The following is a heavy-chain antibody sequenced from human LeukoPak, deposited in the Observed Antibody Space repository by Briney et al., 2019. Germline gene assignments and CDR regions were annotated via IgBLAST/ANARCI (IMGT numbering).Heavy chain of an antibody. Sequence: GESLKISCKGSGYSFTSYWIGWVRQMPGKGLEWMGIIYPGDSDTRYSPSFQGLVTISADKSISTAYLQRSSLKASDTAMYYCARIAAAGTDYYYGMDVWGQGTTVTVSS. CDR2: IYPGDSDT. J-gene: IGHJ6*02. CDR3: ARIAAAGTDYYYGMDV. V-gene: IGHV5-51*01. D-gene: IGHD6-13*01. CDR1: GYSFTSYW.